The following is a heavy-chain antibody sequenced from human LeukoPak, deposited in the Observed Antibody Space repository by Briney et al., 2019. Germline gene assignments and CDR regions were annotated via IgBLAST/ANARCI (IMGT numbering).Heavy chain of an antibody. D-gene: IGHD4-17*01. V-gene: IGHV3-11*01. CDR3: AKDRARYGDYGPLNY. J-gene: IGHJ4*02. CDR2: ISSSGSTI. CDR1: GFTFSDYY. Sequence: PGGSLRLSCAASGFTFSDYYMSWIRQAPGKGLEWVSYISSSGSTIYYADSVKGRFTISRDNSKNTLYLQMNSLRAEDTAVYYCAKDRARYGDYGPLNYWGQGTLVTVSS.